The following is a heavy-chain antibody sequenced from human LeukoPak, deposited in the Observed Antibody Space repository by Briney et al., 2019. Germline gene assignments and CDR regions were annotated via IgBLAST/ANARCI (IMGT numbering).Heavy chain of an antibody. V-gene: IGHV4-34*12. Sequence: SETLSLTCAVYGGSFSGYYWSWIRQPPGKGLEWIGEIIHSGSPNYNPSLKSRVTMSIDTSKNQFSLNLSSVTAADTAVYYCARRHYEILSGYPSWGQGILVTVSS. CDR2: IIHSGSP. CDR1: GGSFSGYY. J-gene: IGHJ4*02. CDR3: ARRHYEILSGYPS. D-gene: IGHD3-9*01.